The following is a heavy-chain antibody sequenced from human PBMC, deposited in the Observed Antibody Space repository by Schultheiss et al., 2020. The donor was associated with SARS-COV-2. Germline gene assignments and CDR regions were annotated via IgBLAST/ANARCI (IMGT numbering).Heavy chain of an antibody. CDR3: AKAGYCTNGVCHFDY. Sequence: GGSLRLSCAASGFTFSSYGMNWVRQAPGKGLEWVSSISSSSSYIYYADSVKGRFTISRDNAKNSLYLQMNSLRAEDTALYYCAKAGYCTNGVCHFDYWGQGTLVTVSS. V-gene: IGHV3-21*04. CDR1: GFTFSSYG. D-gene: IGHD2-8*01. CDR2: ISSSSSYI. J-gene: IGHJ4*02.